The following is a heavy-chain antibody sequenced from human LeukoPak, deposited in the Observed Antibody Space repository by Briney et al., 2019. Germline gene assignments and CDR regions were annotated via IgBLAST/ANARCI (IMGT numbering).Heavy chain of an antibody. CDR1: GYDFSTYY. CDR3: ARLMLFEYGDYGDAFDI. V-gene: IGHV5-51*01. Sequence: GESLLISCKGSGYDFSTYYIGWVRQLPGKGLEWMGVIYPGDSDTTYSPSFEDEVTMSVDKSFSSAYLQWRSLKASDTAMYYCARLMLFEYGDYGDAFDIWGQGTLVIVSS. CDR2: IYPGDSDT. J-gene: IGHJ3*02. D-gene: IGHD4-17*01.